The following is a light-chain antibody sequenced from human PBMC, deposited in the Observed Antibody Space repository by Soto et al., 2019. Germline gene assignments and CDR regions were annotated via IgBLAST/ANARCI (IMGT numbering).Light chain of an antibody. CDR2: DAS. J-gene: IGKJ1*01. Sequence: DIQMTQSPSSLSASVGDRVTITCRASQGITNYLAWYQQKPGTPPKLLIYDASTLQSGVPSRFSGSGSGKDFTLTISSLQPEDVATYYCQKYNNAPRTFGQGTKVEIK. CDR1: QGITNY. CDR3: QKYNNAPRT. V-gene: IGKV1-27*01.